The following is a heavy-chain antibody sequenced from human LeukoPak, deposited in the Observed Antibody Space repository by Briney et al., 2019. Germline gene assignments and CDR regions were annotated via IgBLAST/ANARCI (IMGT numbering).Heavy chain of an antibody. CDR1: GYTFTGYY. CDR3: ARGRHSSSWYAYYYGMDV. V-gene: IGHV1-8*02. J-gene: IGHJ6*02. CDR2: MNPNSGNT. Sequence: GASVKVSCKASGYTFTGYYMHWVRQAPGQGLEWMGWMNPNSGNTGYAQKFQGRVTMTRNTSISTAYMELSSLRSEDTAVYYCARGRHSSSWYAYYYGMDVWGQGTTVTVSS. D-gene: IGHD6-13*01.